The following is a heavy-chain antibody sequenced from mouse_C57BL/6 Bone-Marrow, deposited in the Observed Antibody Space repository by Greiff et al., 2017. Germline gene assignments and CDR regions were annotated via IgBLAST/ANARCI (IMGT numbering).Heavy chain of an antibody. CDR1: GYTFTSYG. Sequence: QVQLKQSGAELARPGASVKLSCKASGYTFTSYGISWVKQRTGQGLEWIGEIYPRSGNTYYNEKFKGKATLTADKSSSTAYMELRSLTSEDSAVYFCARWRIFSDYDGVWWYFDVWGTGTTVTVSS. V-gene: IGHV1-81*01. D-gene: IGHD2-4*01. CDR2: IYPRSGNT. CDR3: ARWRIFSDYDGVWWYFDV. J-gene: IGHJ1*03.